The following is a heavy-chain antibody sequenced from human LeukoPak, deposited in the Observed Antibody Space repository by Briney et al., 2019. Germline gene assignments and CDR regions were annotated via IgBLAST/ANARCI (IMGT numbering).Heavy chain of an antibody. V-gene: IGHV1-3*04. CDR3: ARDNYYFDY. J-gene: IGHJ4*02. CDR1: GYTFTSYL. Sequence: GASVKVSCNASGYTFTSYLIHWVRQAPGQGLEWMGWINTGSGERKYLQKFQDRVTITRDTSASTAFMELSSLRSEDTALYYCARDNYYFDYWGQGTLVTVSS. CDR2: INTGSGER.